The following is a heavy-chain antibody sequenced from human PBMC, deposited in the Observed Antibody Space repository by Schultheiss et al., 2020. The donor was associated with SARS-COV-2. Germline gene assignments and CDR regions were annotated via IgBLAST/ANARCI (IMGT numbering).Heavy chain of an antibody. Sequence: GGSLRLSCAASGFTFSSYWMSWVRQAPGKGLEWVGRIKSKTDGGTTDYAAPVKGRFTISRDDSKNTLYLQMNSLRAEGTPVYYCARDARSGSFEGSDYWGQGTLVTVSS. J-gene: IGHJ4*02. CDR1: GFTFSSYW. V-gene: IGHV3-15*01. D-gene: IGHD1-26*01. CDR3: ARDARSGSFEGSDY. CDR2: IKSKTDGGTT.